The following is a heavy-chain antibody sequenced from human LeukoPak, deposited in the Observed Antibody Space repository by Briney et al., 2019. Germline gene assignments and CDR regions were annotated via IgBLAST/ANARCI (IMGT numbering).Heavy chain of an antibody. CDR1: GYSISSGYY. Sequence: PSETLSHTCAVSGYSISSGYYWGWIRQPPGKGLEWIGSIYHSGSTYYNPSLKSRVTISVDTSKNQFSLKLSSVTAADTAVYYCARGAGGLQLWPGDYWGQGTLVTVSS. CDR2: IYHSGST. CDR3: ARGAGGLQLWPGDY. J-gene: IGHJ4*02. V-gene: IGHV4-38-2*01. D-gene: IGHD5-18*01.